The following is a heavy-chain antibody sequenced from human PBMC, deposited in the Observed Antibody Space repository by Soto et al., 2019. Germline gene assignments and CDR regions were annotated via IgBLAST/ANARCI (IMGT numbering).Heavy chain of an antibody. Sequence: GGSLRLSCAASGFTFSSYAMHWVRQAPGKGLEWVAVISYDGSNKYYADSVKGRFTISRDNSKNTLYLQMNSLRAEDTAVYYCARDPGWREYGSGSYYYYFDYWGQGTLVTVSS. V-gene: IGHV3-30*04. D-gene: IGHD3-10*01. CDR2: ISYDGSNK. CDR1: GFTFSSYA. CDR3: ARDPGWREYGSGSYYYYFDY. J-gene: IGHJ4*02.